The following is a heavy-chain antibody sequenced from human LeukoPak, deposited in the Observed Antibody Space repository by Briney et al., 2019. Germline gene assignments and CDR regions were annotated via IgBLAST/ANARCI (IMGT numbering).Heavy chain of an antibody. Sequence: ASVKVSCKASGYTFTGYYMHWVRQAPGQGLEWMGWINPNSGGTNYAQKFQGRVTMTRDTSISTAYVELSRLRSDDTAVYYCARDLGYCSGGSCRDYWGQGTLVTVSS. CDR3: ARDLGYCSGGSCRDY. J-gene: IGHJ4*02. V-gene: IGHV1-2*02. CDR1: GYTFTGYY. D-gene: IGHD2-15*01. CDR2: INPNSGGT.